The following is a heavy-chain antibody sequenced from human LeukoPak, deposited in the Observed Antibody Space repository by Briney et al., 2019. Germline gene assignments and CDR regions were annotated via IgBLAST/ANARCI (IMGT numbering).Heavy chain of an antibody. CDR1: GFTFSIYA. Sequence: PGGSLRLSCVASGFTFSIYAMSWVRQAPGKGLEWVSSISSWGGTTYYADSVKGRFTISRDNSKNTLSLQMNSLRAEDTAVYYCAKFDYDDSRAFDIWGQGTMVTVSS. V-gene: IGHV3-23*01. CDR2: ISSWGGTT. J-gene: IGHJ3*02. CDR3: AKFDYDDSRAFDI. D-gene: IGHD3-22*01.